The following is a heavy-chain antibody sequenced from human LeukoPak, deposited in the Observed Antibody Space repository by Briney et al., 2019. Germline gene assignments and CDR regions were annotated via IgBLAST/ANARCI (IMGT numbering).Heavy chain of an antibody. Sequence: GGSLRLSCAASGFTFSNYGIHWVRQAPGKGLEWVAFIRYDGSNKSYADSVKGRFTISRDNSKNTLYLQMNSLRAEDTAVYYCARRGGCTNGVCYESDYWGQGTLVTVSS. CDR2: IRYDGSNK. V-gene: IGHV3-30*02. J-gene: IGHJ4*02. CDR1: GFTFSNYG. D-gene: IGHD2-8*01. CDR3: ARRGGCTNGVCYESDY.